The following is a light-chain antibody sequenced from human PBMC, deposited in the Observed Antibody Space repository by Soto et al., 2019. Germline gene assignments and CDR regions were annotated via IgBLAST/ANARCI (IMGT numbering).Light chain of an antibody. CDR3: MQSLQSAWT. CDR2: VGS. J-gene: IGKJ1*01. Sequence: DIVMTHSPLSLPVTPGEPASISCRSSQSLLFSNGYTYLDWYLQKPGQSQQLLISVGSDRASRFTVRFSGSGSGTDFTLKISRVEAEDVGVYYYMQSLQSAWTFGQGTNVDI. CDR1: QSLLFSNGYTY. V-gene: IGKV2-28*01.